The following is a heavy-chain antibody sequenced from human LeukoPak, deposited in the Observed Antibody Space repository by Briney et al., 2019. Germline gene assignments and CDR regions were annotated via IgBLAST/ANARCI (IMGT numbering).Heavy chain of an antibody. D-gene: IGHD6-13*01. CDR1: RGTFSSYA. J-gene: IGHJ4*02. CDR2: IIPILGIA. V-gene: IGHV1-69*04. Sequence: GASVKVSCKASRGTFSSYAISWVRQAPGQGLEWMGRIIPILGIANYAQKFQGRVTITADKSTSTAYMELSSLRSEDTAVYYCARVAAGIDYWGQGTLVTVSS. CDR3: ARVAAGIDY.